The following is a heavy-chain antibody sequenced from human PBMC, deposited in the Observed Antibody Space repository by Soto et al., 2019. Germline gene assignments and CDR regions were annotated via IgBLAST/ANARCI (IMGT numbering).Heavy chain of an antibody. V-gene: IGHV4-59*01. J-gene: IGHJ4*02. CDR3: ARYRREAVAGYTLDN. D-gene: IGHD6-13*01. CDR2: VYNSGST. CDR1: GGSISSNY. Sequence: SETLSLTCTVSGGSISSNYWTWIRQPPGKGLEWIGYVYNSGSTNYNPSLKSRVTISEDTSKGQFSPKVNSMTAADTAVYYCARYRREAVAGYTLDNWGQGILVTVSS.